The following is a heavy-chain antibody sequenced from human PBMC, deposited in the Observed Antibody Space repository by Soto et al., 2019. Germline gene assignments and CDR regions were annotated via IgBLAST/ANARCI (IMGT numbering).Heavy chain of an antibody. Sequence: GGSLRLSCAASGFTFSSYAMSWVRQAPGKGLDWVSTISSGGDSTFYADSVKGRFTFSRDNSKNTLYPQMNSLRAEDTAVYFCAKDIIPLGSTSHLCFNVWGRGTMVTVSS. CDR3: AKDIIPLGSTSHLCFNV. CDR1: GFTFSSYA. D-gene: IGHD1-26*01. CDR2: ISSGGDST. V-gene: IGHV3-23*01. J-gene: IGHJ3*01.